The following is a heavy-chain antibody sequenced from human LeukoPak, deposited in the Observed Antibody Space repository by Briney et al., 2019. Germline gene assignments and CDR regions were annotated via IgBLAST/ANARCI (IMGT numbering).Heavy chain of an antibody. Sequence: SETLSLTCTVSSGSISTSNYYWGWVRQPPGKALEWIGNIFYSGSTYYSPSLKSRVTISLDTSRNQFSLKLNSVTAADTAVYYCARESGDFTIFGVVTNWFDPWGQGTLVTVSS. V-gene: IGHV4-39*07. CDR3: ARESGDFTIFGVVTNWFDP. CDR2: IFYSGST. CDR1: SGSISTSNYY. J-gene: IGHJ5*02. D-gene: IGHD3-3*01.